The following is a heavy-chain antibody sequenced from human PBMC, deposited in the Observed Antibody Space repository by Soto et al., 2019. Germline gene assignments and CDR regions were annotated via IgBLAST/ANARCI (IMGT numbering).Heavy chain of an antibody. CDR2: IYYSGRT. V-gene: IGHV4-59*08. CDR1: GCSIISYY. Sequence: SETLYLTFTVSGCSIISYYWSWIRQPPGKGLEWIGYIYYSGRTNYNPSKKSRVTISVDTSKNQFSLKLNSMTAADTAVYYCARHNYGSGSTYFDYWGQGTLVTVS. D-gene: IGHD3-10*01. CDR3: ARHNYGSGSTYFDY. J-gene: IGHJ4*02.